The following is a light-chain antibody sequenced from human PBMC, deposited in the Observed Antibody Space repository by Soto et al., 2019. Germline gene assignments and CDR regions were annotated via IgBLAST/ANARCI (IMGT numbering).Light chain of an antibody. V-gene: IGKV3-15*01. Sequence: EIRLTQSPATLSLSPGERATLSCRASQSVSSYLAWYQQKPGQAPRLLIYGASTRATGIPARFSGSGSGTEFTLIISSLQSEDFAVYYCQQYNNWPLAFGQGTRLEI. CDR1: QSVSSY. CDR2: GAS. J-gene: IGKJ5*01. CDR3: QQYNNWPLA.